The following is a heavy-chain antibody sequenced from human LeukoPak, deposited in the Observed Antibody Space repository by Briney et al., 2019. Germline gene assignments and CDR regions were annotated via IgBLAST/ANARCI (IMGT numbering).Heavy chain of an antibody. V-gene: IGHV3-23*01. CDR1: GFTFSSSA. CDR3: AKARLVVSSPSDAFDI. CDR2: ISGSSGST. J-gene: IGHJ3*02. D-gene: IGHD3-22*01. Sequence: PGGSLRLSCAASGFTFSSSAMSWVRQAPGKGLEWVSTISGSSGSTYYADSVKGRFTISRDNSKNTPYLQMNSLRAEDTAVYYCAKARLVVSSPSDAFDIWGQGTMVTAAS.